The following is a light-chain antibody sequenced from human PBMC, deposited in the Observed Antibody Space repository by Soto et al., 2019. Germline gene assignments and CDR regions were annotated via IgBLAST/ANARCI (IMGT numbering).Light chain of an antibody. CDR3: QQYNSTPMIT. CDR2: DAS. Sequence: DIQMTQSPSTLSASVGDRVTITCRASQSISSWLAWYQQKPGKAPKLLIYDASSLESGVPSRFSGSGSGTEFTLTISSLQPDDFATYYCQQYNSTPMITFGQGTRLEI. V-gene: IGKV1-5*01. CDR1: QSISSW. J-gene: IGKJ5*01.